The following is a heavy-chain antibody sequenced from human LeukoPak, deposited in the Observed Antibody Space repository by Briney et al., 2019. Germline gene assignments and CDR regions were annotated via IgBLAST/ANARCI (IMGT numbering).Heavy chain of an antibody. V-gene: IGHV3-30-3*01. CDR2: ISYDGSNK. Sequence: GGSLRLSCAASGFTFSSYAMHWVRQAPGKGLEWVAVISYDGSNKYYADSVKGRFTISRDNSKNTLYLQMNSLRAEDTAVYYCARGDIAVVFDYWGQGTLVTVSS. D-gene: IGHD2-2*01. J-gene: IGHJ4*02. CDR1: GFTFSSYA. CDR3: ARGDIAVVFDY.